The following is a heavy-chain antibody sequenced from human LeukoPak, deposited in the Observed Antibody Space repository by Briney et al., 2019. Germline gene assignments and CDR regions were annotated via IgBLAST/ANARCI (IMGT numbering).Heavy chain of an antibody. CDR3: ARPDYDFWSGYSNWFDP. J-gene: IGHJ5*02. D-gene: IGHD3-3*01. CDR1: GYTFTGYY. V-gene: IGHV1-2*02. Sequence: ASVKVSCKASGYTFTGYYIHWVRQAPGQGLEWMGWINPNSGGTNYAQKFQGRVTMTRDTSITTAYMDLSRLISDDTAVYYCARPDYDFWSGYSNWFDPWGQGTLVTVSS. CDR2: INPNSGGT.